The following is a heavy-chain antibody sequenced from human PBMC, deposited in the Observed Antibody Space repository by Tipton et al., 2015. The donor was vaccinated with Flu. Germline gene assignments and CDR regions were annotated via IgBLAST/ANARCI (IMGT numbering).Heavy chain of an antibody. CDR1: GGSLNTYY. J-gene: IGHJ4*02. D-gene: IGHD2/OR15-2a*01. CDR3: ARGFNSRPLDH. CDR2: IDYSGST. V-gene: IGHV4-39*07. Sequence: TLSLTCTVSGGSLNTYYWGWIRQPPGKGLEWIASIDYSGSTYYNPSLRSRVTMSVDTSQQQFSLKLSSVTAADTAVYYCARGFNSRPLDHWGQGTLVTVSS.